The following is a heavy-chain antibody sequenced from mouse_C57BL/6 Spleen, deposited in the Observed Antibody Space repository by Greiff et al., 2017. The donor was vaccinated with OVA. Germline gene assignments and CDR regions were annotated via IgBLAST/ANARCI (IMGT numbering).Heavy chain of an antibody. CDR2: IHPNSGST. CDR1: GYTFTSYW. Sequence: VQLQQSGAELVKPGASVKLSCTASGYTFTSYWMHWVQQRPGQGLEWIGMIHPNSGSTNYNEKFKSKATLTVDKSSSTAYMQLSSLTAEDSAVYYCARHSYFDYWGQGTTLTVSA. J-gene: IGHJ2*01. CDR3: ARHSYFDY. V-gene: IGHV1-64*01.